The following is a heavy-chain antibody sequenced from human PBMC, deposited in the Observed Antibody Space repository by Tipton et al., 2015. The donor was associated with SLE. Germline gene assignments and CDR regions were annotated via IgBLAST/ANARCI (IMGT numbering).Heavy chain of an antibody. D-gene: IGHD1-26*01. CDR1: GLTLSGYS. J-gene: IGHJ4*02. CDR2: IDRSSQNI. Sequence: GSLRLSCSASGLTLSGYSMNWVRQAPGKGLEWVSYIDRSSQNIYYADSVRGRFTISRDNAKNLLFLQMNSLRAEDSGVYYCATLGTRAWEAPRFWGQGTQVTVSS. CDR3: ATLGTRAWEAPRF. V-gene: IGHV3-48*01.